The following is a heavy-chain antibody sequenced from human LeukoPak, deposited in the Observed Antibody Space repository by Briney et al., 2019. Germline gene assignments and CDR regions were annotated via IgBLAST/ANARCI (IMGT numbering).Heavy chain of an antibody. J-gene: IGHJ4*02. CDR3: TRGSGSYYPFDY. D-gene: IGHD1-26*01. V-gene: IGHV3-49*04. Sequence: PGGSLRLSCTASGFTFGDYAMSWVRQAPEKGLEWVGFIRSKAYGGTTEYAASVKGRFTISRDDSKSIAYLQMNSLKTEDTAVYYCTRGSGSYYPFDYWGQGTLVTVSS. CDR2: IRSKAYGGTT. CDR1: GFTFGDYA.